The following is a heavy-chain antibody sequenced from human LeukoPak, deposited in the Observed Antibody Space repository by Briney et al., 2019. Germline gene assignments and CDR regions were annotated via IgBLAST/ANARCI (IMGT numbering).Heavy chain of an antibody. CDR1: GDSVTSSY. Sequence: SETLSLTRSVSGDSVTSSYWNWVRQPPGEGLEWLGYVSSDGTTNYTPSLRSRLIMSVDTAKNDISLILTSVTAADTAIYYCARLDCVLEGCYNHWGRGTLVTVSS. J-gene: IGHJ4*02. CDR3: ARLDCVLEGCYNH. V-gene: IGHV4-59*08. D-gene: IGHD2-15*01. CDR2: VSSDGTT.